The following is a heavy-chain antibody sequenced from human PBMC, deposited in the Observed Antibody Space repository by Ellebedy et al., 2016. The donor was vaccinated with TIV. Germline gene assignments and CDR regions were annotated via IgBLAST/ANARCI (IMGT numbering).Heavy chain of an antibody. CDR2: ISSSSSTI. J-gene: IGHJ5*02. CDR1: GFTFSSYS. V-gene: IGHV3-48*04. Sequence: GESLKISXAASGFTFSSYSMNWVRQAPGKGLEWVSYISSSSSTIYYADSVKGRFTISRDNAKNSLYLQMNSLRAEDTAVYYCARDWGSVEMATGVWFDPWGQGTLVTVSS. CDR3: ARDWGSVEMATGVWFDP. D-gene: IGHD5-24*01.